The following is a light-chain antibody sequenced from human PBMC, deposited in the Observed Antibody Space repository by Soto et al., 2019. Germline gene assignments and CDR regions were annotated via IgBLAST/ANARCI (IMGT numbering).Light chain of an antibody. J-gene: IGKJ2*01. Sequence: IVLTQSPGTLSLSPGERATLSCRASQSISTNFLAWYQHKPGQAPRLLIFGASRRAPGIPDRFSGSGSGTDSTLSISGLEPEDFAVYYCQQYSSSSYTFGQGTKLDIK. CDR2: GAS. CDR1: QSISTNF. V-gene: IGKV3-20*01. CDR3: QQYSSSSYT.